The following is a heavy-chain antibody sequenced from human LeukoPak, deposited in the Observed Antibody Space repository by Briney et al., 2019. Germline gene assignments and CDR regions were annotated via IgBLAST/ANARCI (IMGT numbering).Heavy chain of an antibody. D-gene: IGHD2-15*01. V-gene: IGHV4-39*07. CDR2: IYYSGST. CDR3: ARDHLGYCSGGSCYFVRQLWAWFDP. J-gene: IGHJ5*02. Sequence: SETLSLTCTVSGGSISSSSYYWGWIRQPPGKGLEWIGSIYYSGSTYYNPSLKSRVTISVDTSKNQFSLKLSSVTAADTAVYYCARDHLGYCSGGSCYFVRQLWAWFDPWGQGTLVTVSS. CDR1: GGSISSSSYY.